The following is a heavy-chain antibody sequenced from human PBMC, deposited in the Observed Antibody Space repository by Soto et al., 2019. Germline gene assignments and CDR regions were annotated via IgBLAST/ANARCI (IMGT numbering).Heavy chain of an antibody. J-gene: IGHJ4*02. V-gene: IGHV4-4*02. D-gene: IGHD5-12*01. CDR3: SCRDQGNSVDY. Sequence: SETLSLTCAVSGGSFTSNNWWTWVRQPPGQGLEWIGETYRTGTTNYNPSLKSRVTISLDKSENQFSLKVTSLTAADTAVYFCSCRDQGNSVDYWGQGTLVTVSS. CDR1: GGSFTSNNW. CDR2: TYRTGTT.